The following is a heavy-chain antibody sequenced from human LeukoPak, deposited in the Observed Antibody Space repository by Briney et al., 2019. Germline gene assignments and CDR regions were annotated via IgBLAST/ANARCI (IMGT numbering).Heavy chain of an antibody. V-gene: IGHV3-48*02. D-gene: IGHD5-12*01. J-gene: IGHJ4*02. CDR2: ISSSSSTI. CDR1: KFTFSTYS. Sequence: GGSLRLSCAASKFTFSTYSMNWVRQAPGKGLVWVLYISSSSSTIYYADSVKGRFTISRDNAKNSLFLQMNSLRDEDTAVYYCATNWAYSGYDFSTFHYWGQGTLVTVSS. CDR3: ATNWAYSGYDFSTFHY.